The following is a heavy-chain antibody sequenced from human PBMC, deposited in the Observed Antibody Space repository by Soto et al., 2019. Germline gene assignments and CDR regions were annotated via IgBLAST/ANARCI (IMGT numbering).Heavy chain of an antibody. J-gene: IGHJ6*02. Sequence: GGSLRLSCAASGFTFSSYAMSWVRQAPGKGLEWVSAISGSGGSTYYADSVKGRFTISRDNSKNTLYLQMNSLRAEDTAVYYCAKSQAATPRRRMDVWGQGTTVTVSS. CDR3: AKSQAATPRRRMDV. CDR2: ISGSGGST. D-gene: IGHD6-25*01. V-gene: IGHV3-23*01. CDR1: GFTFSSYA.